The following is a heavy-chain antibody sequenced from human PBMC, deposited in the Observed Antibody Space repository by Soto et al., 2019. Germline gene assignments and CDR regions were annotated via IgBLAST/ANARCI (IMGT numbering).Heavy chain of an antibody. V-gene: IGHV1-69*08. Sequence: VQLVQSGAEVKKPGSSVKVSCKASGGNFNSHNINWVRQAPGQGLEWMGRIIPTLGKTNYAQKFQGRVIISADTSTSTAYMELSSLNSDDTAVYYCGRDTTTFPYYYGMDVWGQGTTVTVSS. CDR1: GGNFNSHN. J-gene: IGHJ6*02. CDR3: GRDTTTFPYYYGMDV. CDR2: IIPTLGKT. D-gene: IGHD3-16*01.